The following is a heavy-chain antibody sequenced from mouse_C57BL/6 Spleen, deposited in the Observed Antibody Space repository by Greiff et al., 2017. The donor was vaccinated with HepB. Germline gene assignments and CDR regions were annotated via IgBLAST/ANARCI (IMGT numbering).Heavy chain of an antibody. V-gene: IGHV1-81*01. CDR1: GYTFTSYG. J-gene: IGHJ3*01. Sequence: VQLVESGAELARPGASVKLSCKASGYTFTSYGISWVKQRTGQGLEWIGEIYPRSGNTYYNEKFKGKATLTADKSSSTAYMELRSLTSEDSAVYFCAREDGGYDGAWFAYWGQGTLVTVSA. CDR3: AREDGGYDGAWFAY. CDR2: IYPRSGNT. D-gene: IGHD2-2*01.